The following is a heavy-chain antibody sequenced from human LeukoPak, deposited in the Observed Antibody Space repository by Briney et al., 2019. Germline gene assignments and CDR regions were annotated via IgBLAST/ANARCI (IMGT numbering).Heavy chain of an antibody. CDR2: ISSSGSTI. Sequence: PGGSLRLSCAASGFTFSSYEMNWVRQAPGKGLEWVSYISSSGSTIYYADSVKGRFTISRDNAKNSLYLHMNTLRADDTAVYYCAKDGGTHFDHWGQGTLVTVSS. J-gene: IGHJ4*02. CDR3: AKDGGTHFDH. CDR1: GFTFSSYE. V-gene: IGHV3-48*03. D-gene: IGHD1-26*01.